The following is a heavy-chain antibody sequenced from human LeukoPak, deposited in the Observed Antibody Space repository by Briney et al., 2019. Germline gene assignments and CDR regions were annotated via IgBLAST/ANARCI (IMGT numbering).Heavy chain of an antibody. D-gene: IGHD4-17*01. CDR2: IYSSGSA. V-gene: IGHV4-4*07. Sequence: SETLSLTCTVSGGSITNLYWSWIRQPAGKGLEWIGRIYSSGSATYNSSLKSRVTMSVDTSKNQFSLKLSSVTAADTAVYYCARVVGDYLDYWGQGTLVTVSS. CDR1: GGSITNLY. CDR3: ARVVGDYLDY. J-gene: IGHJ4*02.